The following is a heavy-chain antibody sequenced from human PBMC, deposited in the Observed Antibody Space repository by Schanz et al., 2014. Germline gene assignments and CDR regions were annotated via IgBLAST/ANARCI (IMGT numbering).Heavy chain of an antibody. J-gene: IGHJ4*02. CDR3: ARNKYTSGWYYFDY. CDR2: FYNPGST. V-gene: IGHV4-59*08. CDR1: GDSVNSNY. D-gene: IGHD6-19*01. Sequence: QVQLQESGPGLVKPSETLSLTCTVSGDSVNSNYWNWIRQSPGRGLEWIGHFYNPGSTNYNPSLKSRPTISKDPSTNQVSLKRPSVTAADTAVYFCARNKYTSGWYYFDYWGQGVLVTVSS.